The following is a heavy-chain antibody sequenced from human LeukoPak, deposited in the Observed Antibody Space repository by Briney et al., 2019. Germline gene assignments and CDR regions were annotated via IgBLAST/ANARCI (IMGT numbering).Heavy chain of an antibody. CDR3: ARDHVVNGLVFDY. CDR1: GFTFRSHW. V-gene: IGHV3-7*01. CDR2: TNQDGSDK. D-gene: IGHD2-15*01. J-gene: IGHJ4*02. Sequence: GGSLRLSCAAAGFTFRSHWMSWIRQAPGKGLEWVANTNQDGSDKQYVDSVKGRFTISRDNAKNSLYLQMDSLRAEDTGLYYCARDHVVNGLVFDYWGQGALVTVSS.